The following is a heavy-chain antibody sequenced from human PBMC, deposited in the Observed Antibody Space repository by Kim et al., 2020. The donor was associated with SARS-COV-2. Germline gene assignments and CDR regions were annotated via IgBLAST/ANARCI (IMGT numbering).Heavy chain of an antibody. CDR1: GFTFSSYA. J-gene: IGHJ5*02. V-gene: IGHV3-23*01. D-gene: IGHD3-22*01. Sequence: GGSLRLSCAASGFTFSSYAMSWVRQAPGKGLEWVSDISGSGGSTYYADSVKGRFTISRDNSKNTLYLQMNSLRAEDTAVYYCAKRGDYYDSSGYYCWFDPWGQGTLVTVSS. CDR2: ISGSGGST. CDR3: AKRGDYYDSSGYYCWFDP.